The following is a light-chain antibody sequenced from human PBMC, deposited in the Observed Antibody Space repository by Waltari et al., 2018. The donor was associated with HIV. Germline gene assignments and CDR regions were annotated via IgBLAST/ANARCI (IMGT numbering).Light chain of an antibody. CDR3: SSYTRRGTVV. Sequence: QSALTQPASVSGSPGQSIVLPCTGSSSDIGHYAYVSWYQQYPGQAPKALIYEVTSRPSGTSSRFSGSKSATTAFLAISKLQTDDEADYFCSSYTRRGTVVFGGGTRLTVL. V-gene: IGLV2-14*01. CDR1: SSDIGHYAY. J-gene: IGLJ2*01. CDR2: EVT.